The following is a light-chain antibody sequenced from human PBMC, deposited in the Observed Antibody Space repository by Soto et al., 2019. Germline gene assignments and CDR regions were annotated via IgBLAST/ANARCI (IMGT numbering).Light chain of an antibody. CDR3: RSDTTSGPYV. V-gene: IGLV2-18*02. Sequence: QSVLTQPPSVSGSPGQSVAISCTGTSSDVGSYNRVSWYQQPPGSAPKLMIYDVSDRPSGVPDRFSGSKSGNTASLTISGLQAEDEADYYYRSDTTSGPYVFGTGTKVTVL. J-gene: IGLJ1*01. CDR1: SSDVGSYNR. CDR2: DVS.